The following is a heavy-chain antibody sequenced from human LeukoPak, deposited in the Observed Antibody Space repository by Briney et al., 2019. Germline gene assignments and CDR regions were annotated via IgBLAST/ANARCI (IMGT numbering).Heavy chain of an antibody. Sequence: PGGSLRLSCAASGFTFSSYSMHWVRQAPGKGLEWVAFIRNAGSNKYYADSVKGRFTISRDNSKNTLYLQMNSLRAEDTAVYYCAKDLMRFLEWLPATGFDYWGQGTLVTVSS. CDR2: IRNAGSNK. J-gene: IGHJ4*02. CDR3: AKDLMRFLEWLPATGFDY. V-gene: IGHV3-30*02. D-gene: IGHD3-3*01. CDR1: GFTFSSYS.